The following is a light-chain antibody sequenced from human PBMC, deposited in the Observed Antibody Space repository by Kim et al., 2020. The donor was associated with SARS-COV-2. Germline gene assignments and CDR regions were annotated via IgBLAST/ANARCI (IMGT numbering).Light chain of an antibody. CDR1: QDIVNY. CDR3: QQYTKYPLT. Sequence: AALGDRVTITCRASQDIVNYLAWFQQKPGKAPKSLIFAASNLQSGVPSRFSGGGSGTEFSLTISSLQPEDFGTYYCQQYTKYPLTFGGGTKVDIK. CDR2: AAS. V-gene: IGKV1-16*01. J-gene: IGKJ4*01.